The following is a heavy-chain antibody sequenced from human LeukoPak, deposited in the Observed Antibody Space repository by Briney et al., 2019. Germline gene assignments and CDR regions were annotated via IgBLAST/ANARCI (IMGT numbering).Heavy chain of an antibody. CDR1: GYSISSGYY. Sequence: SETLSLTCAVSGYSISSGYYWGWIRQPPGKGLEWIGSIYHSGSTYYNPSLKSRVTISVDTSQNQFSLKLSSVTATDAAIYYWERERSSSSDYWGQGTLVTVSS. CDR3: ERERSSSSDY. D-gene: IGHD6-6*01. V-gene: IGHV4-38-2*02. CDR2: IYHSGST. J-gene: IGHJ4*02.